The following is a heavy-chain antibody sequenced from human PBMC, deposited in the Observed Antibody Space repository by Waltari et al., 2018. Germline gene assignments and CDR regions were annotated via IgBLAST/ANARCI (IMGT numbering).Heavy chain of an antibody. J-gene: IGHJ6*02. Sequence: EVQLVESGGGLVQPGRSLRLSCPTSGFTFGAHALSWFRQAPGKGLEWVGFIRSKIYGGTADYAASVKGRFTVSRDDSKSIAYLQMDSLKTEDTAVYYCSRVSASGDGMDVWGQGTTVTVSS. V-gene: IGHV3-49*03. CDR3: SRVSASGDGMDV. CDR2: IRSKIYGGTA. D-gene: IGHD3-16*01. CDR1: GFTFGAHA.